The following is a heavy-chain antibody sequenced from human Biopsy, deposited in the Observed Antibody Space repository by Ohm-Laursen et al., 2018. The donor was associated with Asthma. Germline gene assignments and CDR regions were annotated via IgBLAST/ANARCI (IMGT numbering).Heavy chain of an antibody. J-gene: IGHJ4*02. Sequence: GASVKVSCKASGYSFELNGMCWVRQRPGQGLEWMGWISDYLENPNYAQKFQGRVNMTYDRSTNTAYMELKSLRTDDTAVYFCARTYCTLNTCYASFDHWGQGTLVAVSS. V-gene: IGHV1-18*04. CDR1: GYSFELNG. D-gene: IGHD2-2*01. CDR3: ARTYCTLNTCYASFDH. CDR2: ISDYLENP.